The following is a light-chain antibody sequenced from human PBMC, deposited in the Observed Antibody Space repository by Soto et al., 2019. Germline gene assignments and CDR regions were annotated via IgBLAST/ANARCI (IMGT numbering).Light chain of an antibody. J-gene: IGKJ4*01. V-gene: IGKV1-39*01. CDR3: QQSFITPPLT. CDR1: QSISTY. Sequence: DIQMTQSPSSLSASIGDRITITCRASQSISTYLNWYQQKPGKAPRLLIYGASTLQNEVPSRFSGSGSATDYTLTISSLQPEDFATYYCQQSFITPPLTFGGGTKVEMK. CDR2: GAS.